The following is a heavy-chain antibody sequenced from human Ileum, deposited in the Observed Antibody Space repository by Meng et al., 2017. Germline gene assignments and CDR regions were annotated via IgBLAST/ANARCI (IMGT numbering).Heavy chain of an antibody. CDR1: GCTVSSYW. CDR2: MNSDGTTT. J-gene: IGHJ4*02. D-gene: IGHD6-19*01. V-gene: IGHV3-74*01. Sequence: EVQLLGPGAVLVQPGGYLRISCAVSGCTVSSYWMHWVRQAPGKGLVWVSRMNSDGTTTDYADSVKGRFTISRDNAKNTLYLQMNSLRAEDTAVYYCARGGSSAWYWGQGALVTVSS. CDR3: ARGGSSAWY.